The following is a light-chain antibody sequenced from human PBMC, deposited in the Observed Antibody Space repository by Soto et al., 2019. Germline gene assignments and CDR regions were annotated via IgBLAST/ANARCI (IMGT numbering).Light chain of an antibody. CDR3: QQSYSSLGFT. J-gene: IGKJ2*01. CDR2: AAS. V-gene: IGKV1-39*01. CDR1: QSISIY. Sequence: DIHMTQSPSSLSASVGDRVTITCRAGQSISIYLNWYQQKPGKAPNVLIYAASSLQSGVPSRFSGSGSGTDFTLTIRSLQPEDFAVYYCQQSYSSLGFTFGQGTKLEIK.